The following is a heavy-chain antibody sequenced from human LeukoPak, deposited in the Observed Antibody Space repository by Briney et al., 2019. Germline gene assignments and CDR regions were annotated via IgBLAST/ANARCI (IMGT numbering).Heavy chain of an antibody. V-gene: IGHV1-46*01. CDR1: GYTFTSYF. CDR3: AEGLSTGLNWFDP. Sequence: ASVKVSCKASGYTFTSYFMHWVRQAPGQGLEWMAIISPSGGSTTYAQKFQGRVTITTDESTSTAYMELSSLRSEDTAVYYCAEGLSTGLNWFDPWGQGTLVTVSS. J-gene: IGHJ5*02. D-gene: IGHD1-14*01. CDR2: ISPSGGST.